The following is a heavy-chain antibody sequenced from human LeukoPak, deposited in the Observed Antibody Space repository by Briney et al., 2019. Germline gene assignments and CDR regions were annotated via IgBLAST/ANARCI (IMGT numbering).Heavy chain of an antibody. CDR3: ARAPRYSSGWYYDY. Sequence: GGSLRLSCAASGFTFSNYWMHWVRQAPGKGLVWVSRINSDGSSTSYADSVKGRFTISRDNAKNTLYLQMNSLRAEDTAVYYCARAPRYSSGWYYDYWGQGTLVTVSS. CDR2: INSDGSST. CDR1: GFTFSNYW. J-gene: IGHJ4*02. V-gene: IGHV3-74*01. D-gene: IGHD6-19*01.